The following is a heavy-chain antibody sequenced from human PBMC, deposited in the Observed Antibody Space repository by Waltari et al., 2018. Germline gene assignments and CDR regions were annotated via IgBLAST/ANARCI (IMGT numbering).Heavy chain of an antibody. V-gene: IGHV3-7*01. CDR1: GFTFSSYW. Sequence: EVQLVESGGGLVQPGGSLRLSCAASGFTFSSYWMNWVRQAPGKGLEWVANIKQDGSEKYYVDSVKGRFTISRDNAKNSLYLQMNSLRAEDTAVYYCARTCIAVAGTNWFDPWGQGTLVTVSS. CDR2: IKQDGSEK. J-gene: IGHJ5*02. D-gene: IGHD6-19*01. CDR3: ARTCIAVAGTNWFDP.